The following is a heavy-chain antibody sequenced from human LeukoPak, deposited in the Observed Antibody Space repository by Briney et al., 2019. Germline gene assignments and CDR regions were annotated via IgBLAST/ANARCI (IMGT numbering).Heavy chain of an antibody. CDR3: ATLPDSSGYLQLKGHTDY. D-gene: IGHD3-22*01. CDR1: GGTFSSYA. V-gene: IGHV1-69*13. CDR2: IIPIFGTA. Sequence: SVKVSCKASGGTFSSYAISWVRQAPGQGLEWMGGIIPIFGTANYTQKFQGRVTITADESTSTAYMELSSLRSEDTAVYYCATLPDSSGYLQLKGHTDYWGQGTLVTVSS. J-gene: IGHJ4*02.